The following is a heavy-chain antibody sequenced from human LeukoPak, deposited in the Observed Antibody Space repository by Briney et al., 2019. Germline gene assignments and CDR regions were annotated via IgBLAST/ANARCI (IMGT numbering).Heavy chain of an antibody. D-gene: IGHD3-9*01. CDR3: ARERRDSLYLDY. CDR2: IYYSGST. J-gene: IGHJ4*02. Sequence: TSETLSLTCTVSGGSISSYYWSWIRQPPGKGLEWIGYIYYSGSTNYNPSLKSRVTISVDTSKNQFSLKLSSVTAADTAVYYCARERRDSLYLDYWGQGTLVTVSS. V-gene: IGHV4-59*01. CDR1: GGSISSYY.